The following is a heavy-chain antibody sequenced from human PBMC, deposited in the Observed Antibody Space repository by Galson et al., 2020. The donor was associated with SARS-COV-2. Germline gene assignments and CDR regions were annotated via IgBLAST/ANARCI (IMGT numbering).Heavy chain of an antibody. Sequence: GESLKISCAASGFSFSTYAMSWVRQSPGRGLEWVATLSAGSDITYYADSVKGRFTISRDNSKNTLSLQMSSLGAEDTAVYYCAKSSVTAAGTSESFDYWGQGALVTVSS. D-gene: IGHD6-13*01. CDR2: LSAGSDIT. CDR1: GFSFSTYA. V-gene: IGHV3-23*01. J-gene: IGHJ4*02. CDR3: AKSSVTAAGTSESFDY.